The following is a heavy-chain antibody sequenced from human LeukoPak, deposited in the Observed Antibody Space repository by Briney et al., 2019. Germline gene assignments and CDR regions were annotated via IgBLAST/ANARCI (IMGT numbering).Heavy chain of an antibody. CDR3: AREAVAATDYYYYMDV. J-gene: IGHJ6*03. CDR2: TSSSSSTI. V-gene: IGHV3-48*04. CDR1: GFTFSSYS. D-gene: IGHD2-15*01. Sequence: PGGSLRLSCAASGFTFSSYSMNWVRQAPGKGLEWVSYTSSSSSTIYYADSVKGRFTISRDNAKNSLYLQMNSLRAEDTALYYCAREAVAATDYYYYMDVWGKGTTVTVSS.